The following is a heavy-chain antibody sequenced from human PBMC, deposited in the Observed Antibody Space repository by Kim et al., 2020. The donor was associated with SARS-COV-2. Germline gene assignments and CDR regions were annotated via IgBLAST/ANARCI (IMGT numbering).Heavy chain of an antibody. CDR2: IYYSGST. Sequence: SETLSLTCTVSGGSISSSSYYWGWIRQPPGKGLEWIGSIYYSGSTYYNPSLKSRVTISVDTSKNQFSLKLSSVTAADTAVYYCARPYYSNYFDYWGQGTLVTVSS. CDR1: GGSISSSSYY. V-gene: IGHV4-39*01. J-gene: IGHJ4*02. CDR3: ARPYYSNYFDY. D-gene: IGHD3-10*01.